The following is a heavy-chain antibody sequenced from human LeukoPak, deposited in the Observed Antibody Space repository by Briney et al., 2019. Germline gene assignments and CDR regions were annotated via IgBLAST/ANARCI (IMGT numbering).Heavy chain of an antibody. CDR3: ASTWSVVVPAASYYMDV. Sequence: GGSLRLSCAASGFTFSDYYMSWIRPAPGKGLEWVSYISSSGSTIYYADSVQGRFNISRDNAKNSLYLQMNSLRAEDTAVYYCASTWSVVVPAASYYMDVLGKGTTVTVSS. V-gene: IGHV3-11*01. CDR2: ISSSGSTI. CDR1: GFTFSDYY. J-gene: IGHJ6*03. D-gene: IGHD2-2*01.